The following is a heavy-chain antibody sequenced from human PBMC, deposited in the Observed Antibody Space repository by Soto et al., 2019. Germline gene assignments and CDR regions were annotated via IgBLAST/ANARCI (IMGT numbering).Heavy chain of an antibody. CDR1: GFMFSAYA. V-gene: IGHV3-30*04. CDR3: ARDPSPYTSGWYGIDF. J-gene: IGHJ4*01. D-gene: IGHD6-19*01. Sequence: WGSLRLSCAASGFMFSAYAMLWFRQAPGKGLEWVAAISYDGTNKYYADSIKGRFTISGDNSANTLFLQVNSLRREDTAMYYCARDPSPYTSGWYGIDFWGHGTLVTVSS. CDR2: ISYDGTNK.